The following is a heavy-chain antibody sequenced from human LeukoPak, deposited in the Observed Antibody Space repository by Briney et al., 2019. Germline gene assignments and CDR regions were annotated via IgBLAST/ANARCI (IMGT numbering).Heavy chain of an antibody. J-gene: IGHJ4*02. CDR2: ITATGDTA. CDR1: GFTFTKCA. Sequence: GGSLRLSCVASGFTFTKCAMSWIRQAPGKGMEWVAIITATGDTAYYADSVKGRFTISRDNSRNTVYMQMDSLRAEDTAIYYCAGDRNSDWYSPLDYWGQGSQVTVSP. CDR3: AGDRNSDWYSPLDY. V-gene: IGHV3-23*01. D-gene: IGHD6-19*01.